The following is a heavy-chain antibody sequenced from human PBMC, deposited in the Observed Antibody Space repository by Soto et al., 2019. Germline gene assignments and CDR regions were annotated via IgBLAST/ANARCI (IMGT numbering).Heavy chain of an antibody. CDR2: ISGSGGTT. Sequence: EVQLLESGGGLVQPGGSLRLSCAASGFTFTTHAMNWVRQAPGKGLEWVSSISGSGGTTDYADSVKGRFTISRDNSKNTLYLQMNSLRAEDTGVYYCAKGLGEFSYYGMDVWGQGTTVTVSS. V-gene: IGHV3-23*01. CDR3: AKGLGEFSYYGMDV. CDR1: GFTFTTHA. D-gene: IGHD3-10*01. J-gene: IGHJ6*02.